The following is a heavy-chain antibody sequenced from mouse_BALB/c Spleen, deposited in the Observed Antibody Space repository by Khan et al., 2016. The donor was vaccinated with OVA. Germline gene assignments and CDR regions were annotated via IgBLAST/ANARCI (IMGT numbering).Heavy chain of an antibody. J-gene: IGHJ4*01. V-gene: IGHV9-3-1*01. CDR1: GYTFTNYG. CDR3: ARPPYFSYVMDY. Sequence: QIQLVQSGPELKKPGETVKISCKASGYTFTNYGMNWVKQAPGKGLKWMGWINTYTGEPTYADDFKGRFAFSLETSANTAYLQINNLKNEDTAPYFCARPPYFSYVMDYWGQGTSVTVSS. CDR2: INTYTGEP. D-gene: IGHD2-10*01.